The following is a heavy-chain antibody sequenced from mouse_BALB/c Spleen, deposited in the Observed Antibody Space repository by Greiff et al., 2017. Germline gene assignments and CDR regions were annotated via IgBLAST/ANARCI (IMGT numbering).Heavy chain of an antibody. J-gene: IGHJ4*01. CDR1: GFTFSSYA. Sequence: EVKLVESGGGLVKPGGSLKLSCAASGFTFSSYAMSWVRQTPEKRLEWVASISSGGSTYYPDSVKGRFTISRDDARNNLYLQMSSLRSEDTAMYYCARIDYDERSYAMDYWGQGTSVTVSS. CDR2: ISSGGST. D-gene: IGHD2-4*01. CDR3: ARIDYDERSYAMDY. V-gene: IGHV5-6-5*01.